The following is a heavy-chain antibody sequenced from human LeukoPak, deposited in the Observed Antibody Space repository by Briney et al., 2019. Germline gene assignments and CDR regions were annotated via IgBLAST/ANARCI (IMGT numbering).Heavy chain of an antibody. CDR1: GFTFSNYA. J-gene: IGHJ6*03. Sequence: GGSLRLSCAASGFTFSNYAMSWVRQAPGKGLEWVSIIGYRGGSIYYAYSVQGRFTISRDNSKNTLSLQMNGLRPEDTAVYYCAKYWGYTRPYYNYMDVWGKGTTVTVSS. CDR2: IGYRGGSI. D-gene: IGHD3-16*02. V-gene: IGHV3-23*01. CDR3: AKYWGYTRPYYNYMDV.